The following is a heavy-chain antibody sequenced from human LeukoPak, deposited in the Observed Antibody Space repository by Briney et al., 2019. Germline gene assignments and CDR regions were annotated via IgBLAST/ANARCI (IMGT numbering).Heavy chain of an antibody. CDR2: IRYDGSNK. CDR3: AKGQYDFWSGYSLTNWFDP. J-gene: IGHJ5*02. D-gene: IGHD3-3*01. Sequence: PGGSLRLSCAASGFTFSGYGMHWVRQAPGKGLEWVAFIRYDGSNKYYAVSVKGRFTISRDNSKNTLYLQMNSLRAEDTAVYYCAKGQYDFWSGYSLTNWFDPWGQGTLVTVSS. V-gene: IGHV3-30*02. CDR1: GFTFSGYG.